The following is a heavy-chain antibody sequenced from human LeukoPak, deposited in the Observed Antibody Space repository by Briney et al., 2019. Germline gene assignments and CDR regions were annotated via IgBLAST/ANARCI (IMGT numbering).Heavy chain of an antibody. CDR2: MNPNSGNT. J-gene: IGHJ4*02. CDR3: ARGGPGAAYFDY. Sequence: ASVKVSCKASGYTFTSYDINWVRQATGQGLEWMGWMNPNSGNTGYAKKFQGRVTMTRNTSISTAYMELSSLRSEDTAVYYCARGGPGAAYFDYWGQGTLVTVSS. D-gene: IGHD1-26*01. V-gene: IGHV1-8*01. CDR1: GYTFTSYD.